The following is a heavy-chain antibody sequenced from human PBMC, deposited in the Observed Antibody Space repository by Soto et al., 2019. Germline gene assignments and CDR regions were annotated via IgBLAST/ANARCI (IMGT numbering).Heavy chain of an antibody. CDR2: IKSFNGDT. J-gene: IGHJ5*02. D-gene: IGHD3-9*01. CDR1: GYTFTGSY. V-gene: IGHV1-2*02. CDR3: ARVVSPYHDVLPGNWSDP. Sequence: ASVKVSCKASGYTFTGSYMHWARQAPGQGLEWMGWIKSFNGDTNYAQKFQGRVTLTRDTSISTAYMELSRLKSDDTAVYYCARVVSPYHDVLPGNWSDPWCQGTLVTVSS.